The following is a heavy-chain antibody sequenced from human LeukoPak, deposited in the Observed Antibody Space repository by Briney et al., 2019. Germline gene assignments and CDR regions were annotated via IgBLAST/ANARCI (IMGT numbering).Heavy chain of an antibody. V-gene: IGHV3-7*03. D-gene: IGHD6-19*01. Sequence: GGSLRLSCAASGFTFSSSWMTWVRQAPGKWLEWVANIKEDGSQKYYVDSVKGRFTISRDNAKNSLFLQTNSLRVDDTAVYYCARDSGWFRFDYWGQGTLVTVSS. CDR1: GFTFSSSW. CDR2: IKEDGSQK. CDR3: ARDSGWFRFDY. J-gene: IGHJ4*02.